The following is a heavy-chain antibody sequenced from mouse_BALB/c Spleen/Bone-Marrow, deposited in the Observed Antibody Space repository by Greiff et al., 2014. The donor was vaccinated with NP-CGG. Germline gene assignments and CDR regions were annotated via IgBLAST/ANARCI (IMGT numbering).Heavy chain of an antibody. J-gene: IGHJ4*01. CDR3: ARSLLRRDALDY. CDR2: IDPYSGGT. Sequence: QLQESGPELEKPGASVRISCKASGYSFTGYNINWVRRSNGKSLEWIGYIDPYSGGTSYYQRFKDRATLTVDKSSSTAYMQLRSLTSEDSAVYYCARSLLRRDALDYWGQGTSVTVSS. D-gene: IGHD2-12*01. CDR1: GYSFTGYN. V-gene: IGHV1S135*01.